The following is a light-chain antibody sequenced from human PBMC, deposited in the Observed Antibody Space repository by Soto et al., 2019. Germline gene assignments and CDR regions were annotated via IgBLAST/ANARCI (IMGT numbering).Light chain of an antibody. CDR1: SSDVGGYNY. Sequence: QSALTQPASVSGSHGQSITISCTGTSSDVGGYNYVSWYQQHPGKAPKLMIYDVSNRPSGVSNRFSGSKSGNTASLTISGLQAEDEADYYCSSYTSSSTVVFGGGPKVTVL. V-gene: IGLV2-14*01. CDR3: SSYTSSSTVV. J-gene: IGLJ2*01. CDR2: DVS.